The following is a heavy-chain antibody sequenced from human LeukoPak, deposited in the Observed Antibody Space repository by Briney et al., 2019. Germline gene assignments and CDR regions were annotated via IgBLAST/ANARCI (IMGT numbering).Heavy chain of an antibody. CDR1: GFTFRDHY. Sequence: RGSLRLSCAASGFTFRDHYIDWVRQAPGKGLGWVSRINGVGTTISYADSVKGRFTISRDNAKNTLYLQMNSLRAEDTAVYYCAKEAAGADFDYWGQGTLVTVSP. V-gene: IGHV3-74*01. J-gene: IGHJ4*02. CDR3: AKEAAGADFDY. CDR2: INGVGTTI. D-gene: IGHD6-13*01.